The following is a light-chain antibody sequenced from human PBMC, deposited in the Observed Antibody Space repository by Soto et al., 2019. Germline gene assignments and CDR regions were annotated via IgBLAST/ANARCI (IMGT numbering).Light chain of an antibody. Sequence: IQMTQSPSTLSASVGARVTITCRASQSISSWLAWYQQKPGKAPKHLIYKASSIESGVTSRFSGSGSGTEFTLTNSSLQPDDFASYYYQQYNSYSPYTFGQGTKLEIK. CDR3: QQYNSYSPYT. V-gene: IGKV1-5*03. J-gene: IGKJ2*01. CDR1: QSISSW. CDR2: KAS.